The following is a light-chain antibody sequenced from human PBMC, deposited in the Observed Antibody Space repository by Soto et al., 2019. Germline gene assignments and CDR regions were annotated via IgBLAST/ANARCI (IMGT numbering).Light chain of an antibody. CDR3: QQLTSYPRT. CDR2: AAS. Sequence: DIPLAQSPSFLSESVGDRVTITCRASQGMSSYLAWYQQKPGKAPKLLIYAASTLQSGVPSRFSGSGSGTEFTLTISSLQPEDFATYYCQQLTSYPRTFGQGTKVEIK. V-gene: IGKV1-9*01. CDR1: QGMSSY. J-gene: IGKJ1*01.